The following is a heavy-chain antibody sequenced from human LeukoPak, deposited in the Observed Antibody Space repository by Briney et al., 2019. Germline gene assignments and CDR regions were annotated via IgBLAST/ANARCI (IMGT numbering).Heavy chain of an antibody. V-gene: IGHV3-9*01. Sequence: GGSLRLSCAASGFTFDDYVMHWVRQAPGKGLEWVSGISWNSGSIDYADSVKGRFTISRDNAKNSLYLQMNSLRAEDTALYYCAKDSNYYFDYWGQGTLVTVSS. CDR2: ISWNSGSI. D-gene: IGHD4-11*01. J-gene: IGHJ4*02. CDR1: GFTFDDYV. CDR3: AKDSNYYFDY.